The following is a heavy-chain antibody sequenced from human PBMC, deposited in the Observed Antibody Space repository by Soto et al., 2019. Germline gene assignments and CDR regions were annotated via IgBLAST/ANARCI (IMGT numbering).Heavy chain of an antibody. CDR2: IIPIFGTA. Sequence: SVKVSCRASGGTFSSYAISWVRQAPGQGLEWMGGIIPIFGTANYAQKFQGRVTITADESTSTAYMELSSLRSEDTAVYYCATVTAYYDFWSGYYTRPLDYWGQGTLVTVSS. CDR3: ATVTAYYDFWSGYYTRPLDY. CDR1: GGTFSSYA. V-gene: IGHV1-69*13. D-gene: IGHD3-3*01. J-gene: IGHJ4*02.